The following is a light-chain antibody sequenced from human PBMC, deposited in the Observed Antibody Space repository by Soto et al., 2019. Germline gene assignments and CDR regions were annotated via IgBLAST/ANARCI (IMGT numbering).Light chain of an antibody. Sequence: QSVLTQPPSASGTPGQTVTISCSGSSSNIGSNYVYWYQQLPGTAPKLLIYRNNHRPSGVPDRFSGSKSGTSASLAISGLRSEDEADYYCAAWDDSRSGAVFGGGTKLTVL. CDR2: RNN. CDR3: AAWDDSRSGAV. J-gene: IGLJ3*02. V-gene: IGLV1-47*01. CDR1: SSNIGSNY.